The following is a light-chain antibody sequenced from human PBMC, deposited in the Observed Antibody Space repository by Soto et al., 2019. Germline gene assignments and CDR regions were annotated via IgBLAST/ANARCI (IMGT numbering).Light chain of an antibody. CDR2: DVS. CDR1: SSDVGGYTY. V-gene: IGLV2-11*01. CDR3: CSYAGRYTYV. J-gene: IGLJ1*01. Sequence: QSALAQPRSVSGSPGQSVSISCTGTSSDVGGYTYVSWYQQHPGKAPKVMIYDVSKRPSGVPDRFSGSKSSNTASLTISGLQSEDEADYYCCSYAGRYTYVFGTGTKVTVL.